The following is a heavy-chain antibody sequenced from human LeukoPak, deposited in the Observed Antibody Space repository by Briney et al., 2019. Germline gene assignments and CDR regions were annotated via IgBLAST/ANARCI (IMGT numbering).Heavy chain of an antibody. CDR3: AKEGGGRTFDY. CDR2: IRDDGGDT. J-gene: IGHJ4*02. D-gene: IGHD4-23*01. V-gene: IGHV3-30*02. Sequence: TGGSLRLSCAASGFNFGYYAMHWVHQAPGKGLNWVAFIRDDGGDTYYADSVRGRFTVSRDNSKNTLYLQMNSLTAEDTALYYCAKEGGGRTFDYWGQGTLVTVSS. CDR1: GFNFGYYA.